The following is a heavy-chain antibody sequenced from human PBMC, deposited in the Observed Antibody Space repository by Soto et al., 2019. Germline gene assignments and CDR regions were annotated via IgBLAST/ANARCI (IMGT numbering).Heavy chain of an antibody. CDR2: ISWNSGSI. Sequence: EVQLVESGGGLVQPGRSLRLSCAASGFTFDDYAMHWVRQAPGKGLEWVSGISWNSGSIGYADSVKGQFTISRDNAKNSLYLQMNSLRAEDTALYYCAKADSSGWSNDAFDIWGQGTMVTVSS. V-gene: IGHV3-9*01. CDR3: AKADSSGWSNDAFDI. J-gene: IGHJ3*02. CDR1: GFTFDDYA. D-gene: IGHD6-19*01.